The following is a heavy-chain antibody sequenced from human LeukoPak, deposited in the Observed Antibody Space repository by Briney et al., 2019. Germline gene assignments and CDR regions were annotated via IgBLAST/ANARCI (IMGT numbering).Heavy chain of an antibody. CDR3: ARGLGYCTNGVCSNFDY. J-gene: IGHJ4*02. V-gene: IGHV3-23*01. Sequence: GGSLRLSCEASGFIFGDYALSWVRQAPGKGLEWVSAISGTGDDTYYADSVKGRFTISRDNSKNTLYLQMNSLRAEDTAVYYCARGLGYCTNGVCSNFDYWGQGTLVTVSS. CDR2: ISGTGDDT. CDR1: GFIFGDYA. D-gene: IGHD2-8*01.